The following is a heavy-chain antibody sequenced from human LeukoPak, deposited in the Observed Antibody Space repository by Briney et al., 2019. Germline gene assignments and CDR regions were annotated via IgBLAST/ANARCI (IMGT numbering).Heavy chain of an antibody. D-gene: IGHD3-10*01. Sequence: ASVKVSCKASGYTFTGYYMHWVRQAPGQGLEWMGRINPNSGGTNYAQKFRGRVTMTRDTSISTAYMELSRLRSDDTAVYYCAGGIRNTMVRGVLPYYYYYGMDVWGQGTTVTVSS. CDR1: GYTFTGYY. V-gene: IGHV1-2*06. CDR3: AGGIRNTMVRGVLPYYYYYGMDV. CDR2: INPNSGGT. J-gene: IGHJ6*02.